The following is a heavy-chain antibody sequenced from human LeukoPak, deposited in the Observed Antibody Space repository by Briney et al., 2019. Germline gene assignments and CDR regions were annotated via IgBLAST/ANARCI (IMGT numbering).Heavy chain of an antibody. Sequence: SETLSLTCTASGGSISSYYWSWIRQPPGKGLEWLGYIYYSGSTNYNPSLKSRVTISVDTSKNQFSLKLSSVTAADTAVYYCARARSTMVRGVTGRFDYWGQGTLVTVSS. CDR1: GGSISSYY. CDR3: ARARSTMVRGVTGRFDY. J-gene: IGHJ4*02. V-gene: IGHV4-59*01. D-gene: IGHD3-10*01. CDR2: IYYSGST.